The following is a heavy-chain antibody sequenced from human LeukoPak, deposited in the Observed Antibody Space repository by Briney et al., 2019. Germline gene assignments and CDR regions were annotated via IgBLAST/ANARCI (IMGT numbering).Heavy chain of an antibody. CDR2: IYPGDSDT. D-gene: IGHD6-13*01. CDR1: GYSFVSHW. V-gene: IGHV5-51*01. Sequence: GESLKISCKASGYSFVSHWIVWVRQMPGKGLEWLRIIYPGDSDTRYSPSFQGQVIISADKSISTAYLQWSSLKASDTAMYYCARRIGSWWQQLDKDDAFDIWGQGTMVTVSS. CDR3: ARRIGSWWQQLDKDDAFDI. J-gene: IGHJ3*02.